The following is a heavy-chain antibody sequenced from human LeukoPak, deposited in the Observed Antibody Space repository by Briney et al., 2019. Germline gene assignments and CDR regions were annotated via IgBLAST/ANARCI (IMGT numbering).Heavy chain of an antibody. CDR3: ARGGRRDGTVSTYYFYAMDV. CDR1: GFSFSDNV. Sequence: GGSLRLSCVVSGFSFSDNVFHWVRQAPGKGLEWVTYLSYDGVNAFYADSVKGRFTISRDTAGGTVSLQMDNLRVEDTAAYYCARGGRRDGTVSTYYFYAMDVWGQGTAVTVSS. CDR2: LSYDGVNA. V-gene: IGHV3-30*04. J-gene: IGHJ6*02. D-gene: IGHD3-10*01.